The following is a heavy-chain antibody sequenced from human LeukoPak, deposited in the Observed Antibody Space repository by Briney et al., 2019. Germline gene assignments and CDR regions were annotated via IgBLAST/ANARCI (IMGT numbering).Heavy chain of an antibody. V-gene: IGHV4-61*02. CDR2: IYTSGST. CDR3: ARYFGRWDFDY. J-gene: IGHJ4*02. Sequence: PSETLSLTCTVSGGSISSGSYYWSWIWQPAGKGLEWIGRIYTSGSTNYNPSLKSRVTISVDTSKNQFSLKLSSVTAADTAVYYCARYFGRWDFDYWGQGTLVTVSS. CDR1: GGSISSGSYY. D-gene: IGHD3-9*01.